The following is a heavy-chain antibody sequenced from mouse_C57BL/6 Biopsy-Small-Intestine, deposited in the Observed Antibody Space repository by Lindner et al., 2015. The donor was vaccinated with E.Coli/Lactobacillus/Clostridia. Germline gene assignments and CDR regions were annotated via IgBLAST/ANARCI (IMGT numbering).Heavy chain of an antibody. CDR3: ARTTVVARGFDV. Sequence: VQLQEVWGGLVKPGGSLKLSCAASGFTFSDYGMHWVRQAPEKGLEWVAYISSGSSTIYYADTVKGRFTISRDNAKNTLFLQMTSLRSEDTAMYYCARTTVVARGFDVWGTGTTVTVSS. CDR1: GFTFSDYG. D-gene: IGHD1-1*01. CDR2: ISSGSSTI. J-gene: IGHJ1*03. V-gene: IGHV5-17*01.